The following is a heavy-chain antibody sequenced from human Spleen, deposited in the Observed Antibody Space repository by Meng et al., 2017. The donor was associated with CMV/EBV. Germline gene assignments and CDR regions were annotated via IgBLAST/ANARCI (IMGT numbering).Heavy chain of an antibody. V-gene: IGHV3-21*01. D-gene: IGHD2-2*02. J-gene: IGHJ6*02. CDR2: ISSSSSYI. CDR3: ARGIVVVSAAIGVYYYYYGMDV. Sequence: GESLKISCAASGFTFSSYSMNWVRQAPGKGLEWVSSISSSSSYIYYADSVKGRFTISRDNAKNSLYLQMNSLRAEDTAVYYCARGIVVVSAAIGVYYYYYGMDVWGQGTTVTVSS. CDR1: GFTFSSYS.